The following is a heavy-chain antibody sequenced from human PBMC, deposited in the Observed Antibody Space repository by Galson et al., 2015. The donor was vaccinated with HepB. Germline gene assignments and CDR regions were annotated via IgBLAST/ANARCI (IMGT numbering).Heavy chain of an antibody. V-gene: IGHV1-18*01. Sequence: SVKVSCKASGYTFTSYGISWVRQAPGQGLEWMGWISAYNGNTNYAQKLQGRVTMTTDTSTSTAYMELRSLRSDDTAVYYCARASGVDYYGSGTSQFDYWGQGTLVTVSS. CDR2: ISAYNGNT. CDR1: GYTFTSYG. D-gene: IGHD3-10*01. CDR3: ARASGVDYYGSGTSQFDY. J-gene: IGHJ4*02.